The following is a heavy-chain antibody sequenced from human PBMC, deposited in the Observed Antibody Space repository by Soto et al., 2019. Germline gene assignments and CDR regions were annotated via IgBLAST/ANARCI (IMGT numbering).Heavy chain of an antibody. CDR2: GGT. D-gene: IGHD3-10*01. CDR3: ARDGSGSWRGGLDY. V-gene: IGHV4-59*01. Sequence: GGTNYNPSLERRVTISVDTSKNQFSLRLNSVTAADTAVYYCARDGSGSWRGGLDYWGQGTLVTVSS. J-gene: IGHJ4*02.